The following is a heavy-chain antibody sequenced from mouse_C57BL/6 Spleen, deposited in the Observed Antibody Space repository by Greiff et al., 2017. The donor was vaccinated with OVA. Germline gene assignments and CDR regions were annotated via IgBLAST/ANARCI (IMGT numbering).Heavy chain of an antibody. CDR3: ARWLRDWYFDV. CDR1: GFTFSDYG. J-gene: IGHJ1*03. V-gene: IGHV5-17*01. Sequence: EVKLVESGGGLVKPGGSLKLSCAASGFTFSDYGMHWVRQAPEKGLAWVAYISSGSSTIYYADTVKGRFTISRDNAKNTLFLKMTSQRSEDTAMYYCARWLRDWYFDVWGTGTTVTVSS. CDR2: ISSGSSTI. D-gene: IGHD2-2*01.